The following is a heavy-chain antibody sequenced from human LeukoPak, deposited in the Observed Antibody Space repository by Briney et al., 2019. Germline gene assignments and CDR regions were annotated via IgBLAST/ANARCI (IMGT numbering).Heavy chain of an antibody. CDR2: ISGSGGST. J-gene: IGHJ4*02. V-gene: IGHV3-23*01. CDR3: AKTHGVIVVVPNGVFDY. D-gene: IGHD3-22*01. CDR1: GFTFSSSA. Sequence: PGGSLRLSCAASGFTFSSSAMSWVRQAPGKGLEWVSGISGSGGSTYYADSVKGRFTISRDNSKNTLYLQMNSLRAEDTAVYYCAKTHGVIVVVPNGVFDYWGQGTLVTVSS.